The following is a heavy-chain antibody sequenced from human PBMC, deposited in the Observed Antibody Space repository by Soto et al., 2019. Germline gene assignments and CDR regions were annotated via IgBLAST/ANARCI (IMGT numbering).Heavy chain of an antibody. CDR3: ARTQGAANV. CDR2: TYYRSNWYN. V-gene: IGHV6-1*01. CDR1: GDSVSSSNAV. J-gene: IGHJ6*04. D-gene: IGHD6-13*01. Sequence: SQTLSLTCAISGDSVSSSNAVWNWIRQSPSRGLEWLGRTYYRSNWYNDYAVSVKSRITINPDTSKNQFSLQLTSVTPEDTDDDYCARTQGAANVGGKGTRVTVSS.